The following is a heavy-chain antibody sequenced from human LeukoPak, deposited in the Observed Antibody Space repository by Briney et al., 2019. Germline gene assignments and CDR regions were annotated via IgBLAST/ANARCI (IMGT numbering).Heavy chain of an antibody. CDR1: GFTFSSYA. CDR3: AKDYGTRWYNWFDP. D-gene: IGHD2-15*01. Sequence: PGGSLRLSCAASGFTFSSYAMSWVRQAPGKGLEWVSGISGSGDSTFYADSVKGRFTISRDNSKTTLYLQMNSLRAEDTAVYYCAKDYGTRWYNWFDPWGQGTLVTVSS. CDR2: ISGSGDST. V-gene: IGHV3-23*01. J-gene: IGHJ5*02.